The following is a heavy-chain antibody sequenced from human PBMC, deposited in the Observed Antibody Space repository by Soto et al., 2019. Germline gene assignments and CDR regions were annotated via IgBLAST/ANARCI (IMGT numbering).Heavy chain of an antibody. V-gene: IGHV3-23*01. Sequence: WGSLRLSCAASGFTFSSYAMSWVRQAPGKGLEWVSAISGSGGITYYADSVKGRFTISRDNSKNTLYLQMNSLRAEDTAVYYCAKDGNPIPYLTGKYRLGWLDPLGQGNMVTVSA. CDR2: ISGSGGIT. CDR1: GFTFSSYA. CDR3: AKDGNPIPYLTGKYRLGWLDP. J-gene: IGHJ5*02. D-gene: IGHD3-9*01.